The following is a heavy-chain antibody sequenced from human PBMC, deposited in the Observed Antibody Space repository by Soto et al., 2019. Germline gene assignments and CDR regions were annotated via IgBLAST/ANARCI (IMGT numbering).Heavy chain of an antibody. CDR1: GFTFSSYS. J-gene: IGHJ6*03. Sequence: GGSLRLSCAASGFTFSSYSMNWVRQAPGKGLEWVSSISSSSSYIYYADSVKGRFTISRDNAKNSLYLQMNSLRAEDTAVYYCARDISDWPYYYYMDVWGKGTTVTVSS. CDR3: ARDISDWPYYYYMDV. V-gene: IGHV3-21*01. CDR2: ISSSSSYI. D-gene: IGHD3-9*01.